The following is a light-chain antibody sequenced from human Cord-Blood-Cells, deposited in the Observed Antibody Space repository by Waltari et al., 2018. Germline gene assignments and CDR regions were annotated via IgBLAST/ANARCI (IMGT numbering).Light chain of an antibody. CDR2: AAS. Sequence: IQLTQSPSSLSASVGDRVTITCRASQGISSYLAWYQQKPGKAPKLLIYAASTLQSGVPSRFSGSGSGTDFTLTISSLQPEDFATYDCQQLNSLFTFGPGTKVDIK. CDR3: QQLNSLFT. V-gene: IGKV1-9*01. CDR1: QGISSY. J-gene: IGKJ3*01.